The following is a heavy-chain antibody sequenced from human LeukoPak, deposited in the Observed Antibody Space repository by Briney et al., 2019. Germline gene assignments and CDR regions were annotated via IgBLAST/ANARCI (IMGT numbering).Heavy chain of an antibody. J-gene: IGHJ6*02. CDR2: ISSTGGTI. CDR3: ARDGGYCSGGSCYRHYYYGMDV. Sequence: GGSLRLSCVGSGFTFSNYLMNWVRQAPGKGLEWVSFISSTGGTIYYADAVKGRFTISRDNAKNSLYLQMNSLRAEDTAVYYCARDGGYCSGGSCYRHYYYGMDVWGQGTTVTVSS. D-gene: IGHD2-15*01. V-gene: IGHV3-48*04. CDR1: GFTFSNYL.